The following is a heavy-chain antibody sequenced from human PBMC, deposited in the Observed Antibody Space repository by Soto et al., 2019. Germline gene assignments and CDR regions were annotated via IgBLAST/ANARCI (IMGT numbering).Heavy chain of an antibody. Sequence: QVQLQESGPGLVKPSGTLSLTCIVSGASISAGHWWSWVRQSPGKGLEWIGEIYQTGTTDYNPSLKSRVFISVDNTKNQFSLNLRSVTAADTALYSCARVRGTTMTGDAFDVWGRGTMVTVPS. CDR3: ARVRGTTMTGDAFDV. V-gene: IGHV4-4*02. CDR2: IYQTGTT. D-gene: IGHD3-16*01. CDR1: GASISAGHW. J-gene: IGHJ3*01.